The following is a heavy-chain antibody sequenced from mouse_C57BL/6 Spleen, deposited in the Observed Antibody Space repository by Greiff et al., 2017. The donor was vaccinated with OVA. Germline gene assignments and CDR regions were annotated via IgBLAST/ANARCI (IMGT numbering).Heavy chain of an antibody. D-gene: IGHD2-1*01. Sequence: QVQLQQPGAELVRPGSSVKLSCKASGYTFSSYWMDWVKQRPGQGLEWIGNIYPSDSETHYNQKFKDKATLTVDKSSSTAYMQLSSLTSEDSAVYYCARAGIYGSFAYWGQGTLVTVSA. J-gene: IGHJ3*01. CDR2: IYPSDSET. CDR1: GYTFSSYW. V-gene: IGHV1-61*01. CDR3: ARAGIYGSFAY.